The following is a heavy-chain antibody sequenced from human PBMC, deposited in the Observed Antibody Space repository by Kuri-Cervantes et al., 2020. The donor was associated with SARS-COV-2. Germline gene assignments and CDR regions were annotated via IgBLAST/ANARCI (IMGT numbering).Heavy chain of an antibody. D-gene: IGHD1-26*01. CDR3: ARTYSGAYPNWFDP. Sequence: GPTLVTPTQPVALTGAFSGCSLSTSGMCVSWIRQPTGKALEWLASIDWEDDTFYYASLKTRLTISKDTSKKQVVLTMTNMDPVDTATYYCARTYSGAYPNWFDPWGQGILVTVSS. CDR2: IDWEDDT. V-gene: IGHV2-70*17. CDR1: GCSLSTSGMC. J-gene: IGHJ5*02.